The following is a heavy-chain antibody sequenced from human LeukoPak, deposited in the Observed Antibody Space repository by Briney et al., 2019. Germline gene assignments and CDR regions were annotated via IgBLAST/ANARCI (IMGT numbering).Heavy chain of an antibody. CDR3: ARVGDYVCKD. CDR2: IYSDGNT. CDR1: GFTVSNNY. D-gene: IGHD3-16*01. J-gene: IGHJ4*02. Sequence: GGSLRLSCAASGFTVSNNYINWVRQAPGKGLEWVSIIYSDGNTHYADSVKGRFTISRDNSKNTLYLQMNSLRAEDTAVYYCARVGDYVCKDWGQGTLVTVSS. V-gene: IGHV3-66*01.